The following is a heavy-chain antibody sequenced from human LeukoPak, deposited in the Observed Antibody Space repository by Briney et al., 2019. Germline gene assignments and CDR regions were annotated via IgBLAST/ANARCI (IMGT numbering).Heavy chain of an antibody. CDR3: ALIPGGDTTLPFDY. CDR1: GFTFSNYA. CDR2: ITGSGGIT. V-gene: IGHV3-23*01. D-gene: IGHD2-21*02. J-gene: IGHJ4*02. Sequence: PGASLRLSCVASGFTFSNYAMSWVRQAPGKGLEWVSAITGSGGITYYADSVKGRFTISRDNSKNTLCLQMNSLRAEDTAVYYCALIPGGDTTLPFDYWGQGTLVTVSS.